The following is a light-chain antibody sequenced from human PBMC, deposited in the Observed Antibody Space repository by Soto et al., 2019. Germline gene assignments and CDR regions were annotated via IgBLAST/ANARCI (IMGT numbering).Light chain of an antibody. Sequence: PGERATLSCRASQSIGPSLAWYQQKPDQAPRLLIYHASNRATGIPARFSGSGSGTDFTLTISGLEPEDFAVYYCQQRSDWTRTFGQGTKVEVK. V-gene: IGKV3-11*01. J-gene: IGKJ1*01. CDR2: HAS. CDR3: QQRSDWTRT. CDR1: QSIGPS.